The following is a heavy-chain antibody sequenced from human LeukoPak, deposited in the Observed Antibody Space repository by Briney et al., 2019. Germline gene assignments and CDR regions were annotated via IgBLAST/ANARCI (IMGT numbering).Heavy chain of an antibody. D-gene: IGHD6-19*01. J-gene: IGHJ4*02. CDR1: GGSISITNFY. Sequence: TSETLSLTCTVSGGSISITNFYWGWIRQPPGKGLEWIGSIYYTGSTLYNPSLKSRLTISVDTSKNQFSLKLNSVTAADTAVYYCARHGYSSGWYSDYWGQGTLVTVSS. CDR3: ARHGYSSGWYSDY. CDR2: IYYTGST. V-gene: IGHV4-39*01.